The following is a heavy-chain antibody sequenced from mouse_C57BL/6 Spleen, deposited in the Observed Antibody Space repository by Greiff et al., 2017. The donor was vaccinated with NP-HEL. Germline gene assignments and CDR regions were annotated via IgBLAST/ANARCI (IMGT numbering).Heavy chain of an antibody. V-gene: IGHV1-80*01. CDR1: GYAFSSYW. CDR2: IYPGDGDT. J-gene: IGHJ4*01. Sequence: VQLQQSGAELVKPGASVKISCKASGYAFSSYWMNWVKQRPGKGLEWIGQIYPGDGDTDYNGKFKGKATLTADKSSSTAYMQLSSLTSEDSAVYFCAREGGEDAMDYWGQGTSVTVSS. CDR3: AREGGEDAMDY.